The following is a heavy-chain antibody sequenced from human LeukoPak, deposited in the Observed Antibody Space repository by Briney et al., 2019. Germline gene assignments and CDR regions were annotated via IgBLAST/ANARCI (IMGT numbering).Heavy chain of an antibody. CDR2: VFHTGST. J-gene: IGHJ4*02. Sequence: SETLSLTCTVSGGSIDTYYWNWIRQPPGKGLEWIGYVFHTGSTNYNPSLKSRVTISVDTSKNQFSLKLSSVTAADTAVYYCASAWLDSGGYYSPPEYWGQGTLVTVSS. CDR3: ASAWLDSGGYYSPPEY. V-gene: IGHV4-59*12. D-gene: IGHD3-22*01. CDR1: GGSIDTYY.